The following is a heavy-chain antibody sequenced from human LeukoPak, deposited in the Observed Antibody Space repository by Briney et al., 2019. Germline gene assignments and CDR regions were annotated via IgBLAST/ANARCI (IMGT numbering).Heavy chain of an antibody. D-gene: IGHD2-21*02. J-gene: IGHJ4*02. CDR1: GFTFSDYY. CDR2: ISSSGSTI. Sequence: GGSLRLSCAASGFTFSDYYMSWIRQAPGKGLEWVSYISSSGSTIYYADSVKGRFTISRDNAKNTLYLQMNSLIAEDTAVYYCAGRDVVVTATRRLGDYWGQGTLVTVSS. CDR3: AGRDVVVTATRRLGDY. V-gene: IGHV3-11*01.